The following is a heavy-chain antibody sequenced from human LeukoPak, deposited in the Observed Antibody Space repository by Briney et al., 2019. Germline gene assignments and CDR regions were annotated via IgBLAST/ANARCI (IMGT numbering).Heavy chain of an antibody. CDR1: GFSLSNFQ. CDR3: AKGGKWDVTPFDY. V-gene: IGHV3-23*01. CDR2: ISGGGGST. J-gene: IGHJ4*02. Sequence: GGSLRLSCVASGFSLSNFQMYWVRQAPGKGLEWVSTISGGGGSTYYADSVKGRFTISRDNSKNTLYLQVNSLRAEDTAVYYCAKGGKWDVTPFDYWGQGTLVTVSS. D-gene: IGHD1-26*01.